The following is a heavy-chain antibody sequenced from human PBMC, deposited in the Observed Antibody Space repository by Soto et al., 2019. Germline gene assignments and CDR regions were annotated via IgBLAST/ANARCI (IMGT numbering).Heavy chain of an antibody. CDR2: ISAYNVNT. CDR3: ARLKFRLGELSLNWFDP. Sequence: GASVKVSCKASGYTFTSYGISWVLQAPGQGLEWMGWISAYNVNTNYAQKLQVRVTMTTDTSTITAYMELRSLTSDDTAVYYCARLKFRLGELSLNWFDPWGQGTLVTVSS. CDR1: GYTFTSYG. J-gene: IGHJ5*02. V-gene: IGHV1-18*01. D-gene: IGHD3-16*02.